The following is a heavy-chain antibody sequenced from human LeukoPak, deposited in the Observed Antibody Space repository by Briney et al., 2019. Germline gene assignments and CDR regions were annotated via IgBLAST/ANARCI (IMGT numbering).Heavy chain of an antibody. CDR2: ISVSGSSI. Sequence: PGGSLRLSCAASGFTFSYYEMNWVRQAPGKGLEWIAYISVSGSSIYYADSVKGRFTISRDNAEKSLYLQINSLRAEDTAVYYCARDSGYYGSGNYPDYFDYWGQGSLVTVSS. CDR1: GFTFSYYE. D-gene: IGHD3-10*01. V-gene: IGHV3-48*03. CDR3: ARDSGYYGSGNYPDYFDY. J-gene: IGHJ4*02.